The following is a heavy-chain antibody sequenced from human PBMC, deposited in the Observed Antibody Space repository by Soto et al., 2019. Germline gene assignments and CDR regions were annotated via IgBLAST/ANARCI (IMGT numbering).Heavy chain of an antibody. CDR3: ARALEATIYYFDY. V-gene: IGHV3-23*01. D-gene: IGHD5-12*01. CDR1: GFTFSTYA. J-gene: IGHJ4*02. Sequence: PGGSLRLSCAASGFTFSTYAMSWVRQAPGKGLEWVSGLFGNGGGIYYADSVKGRFTISRDNSKNTLYLQMNSLRAEDTVVYYCARALEATIYYFDYWGQGTLVTVSS. CDR2: LFGNGGGI.